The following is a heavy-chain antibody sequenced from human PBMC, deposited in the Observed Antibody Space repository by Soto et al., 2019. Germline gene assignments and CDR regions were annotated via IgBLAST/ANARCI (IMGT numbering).Heavy chain of an antibody. CDR2: IYYSGST. J-gene: IGHJ4*01. CDR3: PRGLWELPSHFDY. CDR1: GGSISGGGYY. D-gene: IGHD1-26*01. V-gene: IGHV4-31*03. Sequence: PSETMSRTCTVSGGSISGGGYYWSWIRQHPGKGLEWIGYIYYSGSTYYNPSLKSRVTISVDTSKNQFSLKLSSVTAADTAVYYCPRGLWELPSHFDYWGHGTLVTVSS.